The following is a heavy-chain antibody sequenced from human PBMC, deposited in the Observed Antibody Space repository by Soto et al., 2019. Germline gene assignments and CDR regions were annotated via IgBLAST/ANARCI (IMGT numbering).Heavy chain of an antibody. V-gene: IGHV4-61*01. CDR2: IYYSGST. D-gene: IGHD6-19*01. CDR3: ARSGGGSGWL. Sequence: LSLTCTVSGGSVSSGSYFWSWIRQPPGKGLEWIAYIYYSGSTKYNPSLRSRVSISRDTSKNQFSLKLTSVTAADTAVYYCARSGGGSGWLGGQGTLVTVSS. CDR1: GGSVSSGSYF. J-gene: IGHJ4*02.